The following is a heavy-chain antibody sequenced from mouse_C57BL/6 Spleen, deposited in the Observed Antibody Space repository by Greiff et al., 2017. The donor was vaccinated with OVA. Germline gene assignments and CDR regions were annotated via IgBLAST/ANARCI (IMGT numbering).Heavy chain of an antibody. CDR1: GYTFTSYW. J-gene: IGHJ4*01. D-gene: IGHD1-3*01. V-gene: IGHV1-74*01. Sequence: VQLQQPGAELVKPGASVKVSCKASGYTFTSYWMHWVKQRPGQGLEWIGRIHPSDSDTNYNQKFKGKATLTVDKSSSTAYMQLSRLTSEDSAVYYCAIKVVAHYYAMDYWGQGTSVTVSS. CDR2: IHPSDSDT. CDR3: AIKVVAHYYAMDY.